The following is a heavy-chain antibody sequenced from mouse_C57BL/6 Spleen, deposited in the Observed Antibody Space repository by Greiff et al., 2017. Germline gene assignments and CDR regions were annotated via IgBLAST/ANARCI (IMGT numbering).Heavy chain of an antibody. CDR2: IWRGGST. D-gene: IGHD2-4*01. CDR3: AKTLYDYDGDYYAMDY. J-gene: IGHJ4*01. V-gene: IGHV2-5*01. Sequence: QVQLQQSGPGLVQPSQSLSITCTVSGFSLTSYGVHWVRQSPGKGLEWLGVIWRGGSTDYNAAFMSRLSITKDNSKSQVFFKMNSLQADHTAIYYCAKTLYDYDGDYYAMDYWGQGTSVTVSS. CDR1: GFSLTSYG.